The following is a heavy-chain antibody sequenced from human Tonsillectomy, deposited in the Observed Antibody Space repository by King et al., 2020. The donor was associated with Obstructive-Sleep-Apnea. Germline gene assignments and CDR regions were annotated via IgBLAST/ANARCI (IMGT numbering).Heavy chain of an antibody. V-gene: IGHV3-7*03. CDR2: INQDGSQK. CDR3: AVGSR. J-gene: IGHJ4*02. D-gene: IGHD1-26*01. CDR1: GFTFSEEW. Sequence: VQLVESGGGLVQPGGSLRLSCAASGFTFSEEWMSWVRQVPGKGLEWVAYINQDGSQKDLVASVKGRFMISRDNVKNSLYLQMNSLRAEDTAVYYCAVGSRWGQGTLVTVSS.